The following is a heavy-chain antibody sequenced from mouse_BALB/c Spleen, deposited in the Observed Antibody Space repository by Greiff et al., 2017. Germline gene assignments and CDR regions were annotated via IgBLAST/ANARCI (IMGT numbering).Heavy chain of an antibody. J-gene: IGHJ3*01. CDR1: GFDFSRYW. V-gene: IGHV4-1*02. CDR3: ARITTATFAC. D-gene: IGHD1-2*01. CDR2: INPDSSTI. Sequence: EVKLMESGGGLVQPGGSLKLSCAASGFDFSRYWMSWVRQAPGKGLEWIGEINPDSSTINYTPSLKDKFIISRDNAKNTLYLQMSKVRSEDTALYYCARITTATFACWGQGTLVTVSA.